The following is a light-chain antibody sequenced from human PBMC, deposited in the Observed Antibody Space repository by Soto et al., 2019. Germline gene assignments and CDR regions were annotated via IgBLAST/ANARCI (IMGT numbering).Light chain of an antibody. CDR3: LKRRIGLT. Sequence: EIVMTPSPATLSVTPGERATLSCRASQSVNSNLAWYQQKPGQAPRLLIYGASKRAPGVSARFSGSGSGTDFSRIISSLEPEDLAVYHCLKRRIGLTLGPGTMWIS. V-gene: IGKV3D-15*01. CDR2: GAS. CDR1: QSVNSN. J-gene: IGKJ3*01.